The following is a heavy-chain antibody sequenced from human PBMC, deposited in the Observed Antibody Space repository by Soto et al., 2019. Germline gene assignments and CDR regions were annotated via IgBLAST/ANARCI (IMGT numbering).Heavy chain of an antibody. Sequence: PGGSLRLSCAASGFTFSSYTMNWVRQAPGKGLEWVSYISSSSSTIYYADSVKGRFTISRDNAKNSLYLQMNSLRAEDTAVYYCARGRRLNDYHHYYMDVWGKGTTVTVSS. J-gene: IGHJ6*03. CDR1: GFTFSSYT. CDR2: ISSSSSTI. V-gene: IGHV3-48*01. CDR3: ARGRRLNDYHHYYMDV. D-gene: IGHD3-16*01.